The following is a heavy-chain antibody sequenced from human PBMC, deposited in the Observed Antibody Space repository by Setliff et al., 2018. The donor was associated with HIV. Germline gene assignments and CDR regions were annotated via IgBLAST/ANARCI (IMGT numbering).Heavy chain of an antibody. CDR2: VNHKGVA. CDR1: GGSISSSAYY. D-gene: IGHD2-21*01. CDR3: TRAQIAAPRPFDY. V-gene: IGHV4-39*01. Sequence: SETLSLTCSVSGGSISSSAYYWGWIRQPPGKGLEWIGEVNHKGVANYSPSLMRRATISADTSKNQFSLRLSSVTAADTALYFCTRAQIAAPRPFDYWGQGTLVTVSS. J-gene: IGHJ4*02.